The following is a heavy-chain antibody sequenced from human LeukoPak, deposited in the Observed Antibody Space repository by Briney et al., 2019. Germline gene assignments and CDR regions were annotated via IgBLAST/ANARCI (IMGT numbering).Heavy chain of an antibody. CDR1: VGSLSGYY. V-gene: IGHV4-34*01. CDR2: INHSGST. Sequence: SETLSLTCAVYVGSLSGYYWSWICQRPGKGREWMGEINHSGSTNYTPSLKSRVTISEDTSKNQFSLKLSSVTAADTAVYYCARFRKITPNWFDPWGQGALVTVSS. CDR3: ARFRKITPNWFDP. J-gene: IGHJ5*02. D-gene: IGHD2-15*01.